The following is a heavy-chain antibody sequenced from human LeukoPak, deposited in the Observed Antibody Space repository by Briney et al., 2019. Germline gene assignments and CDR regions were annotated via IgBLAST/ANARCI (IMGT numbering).Heavy chain of an antibody. J-gene: IGHJ4*02. CDR2: VYYTGGT. CDR3: AKYGNSGWVIDN. D-gene: IGHD6-19*01. V-gene: IGHV4-59*08. Sequence: PSETLSLTCTVSGGSIGSNYWTWIRQPPGKGLEYIGYVYYTGGTNYNPSLKSRVTISVDTSKNQFSLKLSSVTAADTAVYFCAKYGNSGWVIDNWGQGTLVTVSS. CDR1: GGSIGSNY.